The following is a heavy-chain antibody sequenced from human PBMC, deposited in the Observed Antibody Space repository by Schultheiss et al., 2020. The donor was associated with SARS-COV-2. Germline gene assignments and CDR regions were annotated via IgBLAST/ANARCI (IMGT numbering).Heavy chain of an antibody. CDR3: TINGQSGVEH. Sequence: GGSLRLSCAASGFTFSSYWMSWVRQAPGKGLEWVGRIRSKAHGGTAAYGTPVKGRFTISRDDSENTLYLQMNSLRTEDTAVYYCTINGQSGVEHWGQGTLVTVSS. D-gene: IGHD3-10*01. V-gene: IGHV3-15*01. CDR1: GFTFSSYW. J-gene: IGHJ4*02. CDR2: IRSKAHGGTA.